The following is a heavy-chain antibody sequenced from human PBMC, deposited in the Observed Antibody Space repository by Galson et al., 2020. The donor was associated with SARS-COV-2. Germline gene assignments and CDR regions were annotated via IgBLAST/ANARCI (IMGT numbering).Heavy chain of an antibody. J-gene: IGHJ4*02. CDR2: IKSRAKSDIV. CDR1: GFSFTDAW. V-gene: IGHV3-15*01. CDR3: IAEEPSDH. Sequence: GGSLRLSCAASGFSFTDAWMSWVRQAPGKGLEWVGRIKSRAKSDIVDYGAPVAGRFTISRDDSRRMLYLQMNSLRIEDTAVYYCIAEEPSDHWGQGTRVSVSS. D-gene: IGHD1-26*01.